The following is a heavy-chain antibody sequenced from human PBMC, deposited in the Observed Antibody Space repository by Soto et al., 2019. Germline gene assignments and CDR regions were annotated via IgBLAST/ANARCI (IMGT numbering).Heavy chain of an antibody. CDR3: TRSAYLDV. CDR1: GFTFSSYS. Sequence: EVQLVESGGGLVQPGGSLRLSCAASGFTFSSYSMNWVRQAPGKGLEWVSYISSGSSTIYYADSVQGRFTISRDNAKNSLYLQMDRLRAEDTAVYYTTRSAYLDVWGTGTTVTGSS. CDR2: ISSGSSTI. V-gene: IGHV3-48*01. D-gene: IGHD2-2*01. J-gene: IGHJ6*03.